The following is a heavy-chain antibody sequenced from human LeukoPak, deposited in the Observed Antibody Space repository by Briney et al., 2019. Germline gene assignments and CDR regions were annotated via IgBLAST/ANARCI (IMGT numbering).Heavy chain of an antibody. D-gene: IGHD3-22*01. CDR2: IIPIFGTA. CDR1: GGTFSSYA. Sequence: ASVKVSCKASGGTFSSYAISWVRQAPGQGLEWMGGIIPIFGTANYAQKFQGRVTITTDESTSTAYMELSSLRSEDTAVYYCAREIARDVFDIWGQGTMVIVSS. J-gene: IGHJ3*02. CDR3: AREIARDVFDI. V-gene: IGHV1-69*05.